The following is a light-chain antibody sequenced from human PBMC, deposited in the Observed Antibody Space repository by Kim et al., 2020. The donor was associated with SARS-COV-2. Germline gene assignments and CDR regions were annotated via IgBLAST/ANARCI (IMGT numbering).Light chain of an antibody. CDR1: QSVSSN. J-gene: IGKJ2*01. V-gene: IGKV3-15*01. CDR2: GAS. CDR3: QQYDKGPPAYI. Sequence: EIVLTQSPATLSVSPGERATLSCRASQSVSSNLAWYQQKPGQAPRLLIYGASTRVTGIPARFSGSGSGTEFTLTISSLQSEDLAIYYCQQYDKGPPAYIFGQGTKLEI.